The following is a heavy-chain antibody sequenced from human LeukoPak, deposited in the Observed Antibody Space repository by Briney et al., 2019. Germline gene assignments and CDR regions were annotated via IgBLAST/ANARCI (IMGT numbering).Heavy chain of an antibody. V-gene: IGHV1-2*02. J-gene: IGHJ4*02. D-gene: IGHD3-22*01. CDR3: ARSESSGYYYGLDY. CDR1: GYTFTGYC. Sequence: ASVKVSCKASGYTFTGYCMHWVRQAPGQGLEWMGWINPNSGGTNYAQKFQGRVTMTRDTSISTAYMELSRLRSDDTAVYYCARSESSGYYYGLDYWGQGTLVTVSS. CDR2: INPNSGGT.